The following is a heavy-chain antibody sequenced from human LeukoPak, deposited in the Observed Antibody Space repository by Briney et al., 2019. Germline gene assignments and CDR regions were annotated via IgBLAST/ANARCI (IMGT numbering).Heavy chain of an antibody. CDR3: ARAGYGDSDFDY. CDR1: GYSISSGYD. Sequence: SETLSLTCTVSGYSISSGYDWGWMRQAPGKGLEWLGSISQSGNTYYNPSLKSRVTISVDTSKNQFSLKLNSVTAADTAVYYCARAGYGDSDFDYWGQGTLVTVSS. CDR2: ISQSGNT. D-gene: IGHD4-17*01. J-gene: IGHJ4*02. V-gene: IGHV4-38-2*02.